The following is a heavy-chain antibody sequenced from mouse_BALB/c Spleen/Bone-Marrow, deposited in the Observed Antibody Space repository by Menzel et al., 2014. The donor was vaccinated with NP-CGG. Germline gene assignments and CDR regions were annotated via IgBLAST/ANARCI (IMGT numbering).Heavy chain of an antibody. CDR3: AREMAMDY. V-gene: IGHV5-4*02. CDR2: ISDGGSYT. CDR1: GFTFSDYY. J-gene: IGHJ4*01. Sequence: EVMLVESGGGLVKPGGSLKLSCAASGFTFSDYYMYWVRQTPEKRLEWVATISDGGSYTYYPDSVKGRLTISRDNAKNNLYLQMSSLKSEDTAMYYCAREMAMDYWGQGTSVTVSS.